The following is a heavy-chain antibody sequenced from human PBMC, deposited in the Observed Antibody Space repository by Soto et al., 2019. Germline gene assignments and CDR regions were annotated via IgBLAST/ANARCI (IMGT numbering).Heavy chain of an antibody. Sequence: TSETLCLTCRVSGGSISSYYWSWIRQPPGKGLEWIGYIYYSGSTNYNPSLKSRVTISVDTSKNQFSLKLSSVTAADTAVYYCARLATAKDAFDIWGQGTMVTVSS. CDR2: IYYSGST. D-gene: IGHD2-21*02. CDR1: GGSISSYY. CDR3: ARLATAKDAFDI. J-gene: IGHJ3*02. V-gene: IGHV4-59*01.